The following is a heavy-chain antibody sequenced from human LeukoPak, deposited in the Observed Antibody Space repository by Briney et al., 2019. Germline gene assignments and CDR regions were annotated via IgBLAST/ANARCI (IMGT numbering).Heavy chain of an antibody. D-gene: IGHD6-19*01. V-gene: IGHV1-2*06. Sequence: ASVKVSCKASGYTFTGYYMHWVREAPGQGLEWMGRINPNSGGTNYAQKFQGRVTMTRDTSISTAYMELSRLRSDDTAVYYCARGSYSSGRYPGPGDSHYWGQGTLVTVSS. CDR2: INPNSGGT. CDR1: GYTFTGYY. CDR3: ARGSYSSGRYPGPGDSHY. J-gene: IGHJ4*02.